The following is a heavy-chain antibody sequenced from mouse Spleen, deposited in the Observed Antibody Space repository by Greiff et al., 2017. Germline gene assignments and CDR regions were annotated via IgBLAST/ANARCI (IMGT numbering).Heavy chain of an antibody. J-gene: IGHJ2*01. V-gene: IGHV14-4*01. Sequence: DVQLQESGAELVRPGASVKLSCTASGFNIKDDYMHWVKQRPEQGLEWIGWIDPENGDTEYASKFQGKATITADTSSNTAYLQLSSLTSEDTAVYYCTTGDGRYYFDYWGQGTTLTVSS. D-gene: IGHD3-3*01. CDR3: TTGDGRYYFDY. CDR2: IDPENGDT. CDR1: GFNIKDDY.